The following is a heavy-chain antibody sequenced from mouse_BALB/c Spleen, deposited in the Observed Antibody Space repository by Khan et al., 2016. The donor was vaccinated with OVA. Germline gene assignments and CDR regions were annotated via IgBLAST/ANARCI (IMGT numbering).Heavy chain of an antibody. J-gene: IGHJ2*01. V-gene: IGHV5-6*01. CDR2: ISRGGSYT. CDR1: GFTFSSYG. Sequence: VELVESGGDLVKPGGSLKLSCAASGFTFSSYGMSWVRETPDKGLEWVATISRGGSYTYYPESVKGQFTFSGDNAKNTLYLQMSSLKSEDTVMYYCASHRYEYYFAYWGQGTTLTVSS. CDR3: ASHRYEYYFAY. D-gene: IGHD2-14*01.